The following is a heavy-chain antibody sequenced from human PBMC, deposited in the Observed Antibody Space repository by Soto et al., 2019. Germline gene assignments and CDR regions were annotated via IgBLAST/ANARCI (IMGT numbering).Heavy chain of an antibody. J-gene: IGHJ4*02. V-gene: IGHV3-23*01. D-gene: IGHD6-13*01. CDR1: GFTFSSYA. Sequence: EVQLLESGGGLVQPGGSLRLSCAASGFTFSSYAMSWVRQAPGKGLEWVSAISGSGGSTYYADTVKGRFTISRDNSKNTLYLQMNSPRAEDTAVYYCAKEYEYSSSWERIDYWGQGTLVTVSS. CDR3: AKEYEYSSSWERIDY. CDR2: ISGSGGST.